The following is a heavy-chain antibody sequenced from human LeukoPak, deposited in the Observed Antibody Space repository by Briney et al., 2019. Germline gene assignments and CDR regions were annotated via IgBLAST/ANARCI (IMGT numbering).Heavy chain of an antibody. CDR3: ARLVTEGWFDP. Sequence: PSETLSLTCTVSGGSISSYYWSWIRQPPGKGLEWIGYIYYSGSTNYNPSLKSRVTISVDTSKNQFSLKLSSVTAADTAVYYCARLVTEGWFDPWGQGTLVTGSS. D-gene: IGHD2/OR15-2a*01. CDR2: IYYSGST. J-gene: IGHJ5*02. CDR1: GGSISSYY. V-gene: IGHV4-59*01.